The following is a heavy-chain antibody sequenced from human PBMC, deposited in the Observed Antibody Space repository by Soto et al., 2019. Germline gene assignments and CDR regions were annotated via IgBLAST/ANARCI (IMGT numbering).Heavy chain of an antibody. CDR3: ARDSGVRGPSGDLDY. Sequence: QVQLVQSGAEVKEPGASVKLSCKASGFTFTSHVVHWVRQAPGQRLEWMGWVTGGNGDTKYSQKFQGRVTITRDISATTAYMELGRRTSEDKAIYYCARDSGVRGPSGDLDYWGQGTLVTVSS. V-gene: IGHV1-3*01. J-gene: IGHJ4*02. CDR2: VTGGNGDT. D-gene: IGHD3-10*02. CDR1: GFTFTSHV.